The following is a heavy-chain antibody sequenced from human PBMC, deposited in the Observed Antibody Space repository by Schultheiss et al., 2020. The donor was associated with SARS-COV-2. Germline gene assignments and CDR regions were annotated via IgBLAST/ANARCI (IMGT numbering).Heavy chain of an antibody. CDR2: IIPIFGTA. Sequence: SVKVSCKASGYTFTSYGISWVRQAPGQGLEWMGGIIPIFGTANYAQKFQGRVTITADESTSTAYMELSSLRSEDTAVYYCARGGYSSGWKGGYWGQGTLVTVSS. D-gene: IGHD6-19*01. CDR3: ARGGYSSGWKGGY. CDR1: GYTFTSYG. J-gene: IGHJ4*02. V-gene: IGHV1-69*13.